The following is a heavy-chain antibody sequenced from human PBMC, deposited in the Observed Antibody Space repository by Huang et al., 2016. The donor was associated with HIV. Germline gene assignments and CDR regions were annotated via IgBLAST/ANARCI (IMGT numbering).Heavy chain of an antibody. CDR1: GGSFSGYF. V-gene: IGHV4-34*02. CDR2: INHAGVP. CDR3: AREIMISFGGPFDS. J-gene: IGHJ5*01. D-gene: IGHD3-16*01. Sequence: QVQLEQWGAGLLKPSETLSLTCAVYGGSFSGYFWNWIRQSPGKGLEGIGQINHAGVPDYNPSLKSRATISVDTSKNQFSLKLTSVTAADTAIYYCAREIMISFGGPFDSWGHGNLVTVSS.